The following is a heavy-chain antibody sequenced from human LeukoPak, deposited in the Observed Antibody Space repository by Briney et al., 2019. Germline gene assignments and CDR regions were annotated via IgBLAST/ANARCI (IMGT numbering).Heavy chain of an antibody. J-gene: IGHJ6*03. D-gene: IGHD2-2*02. CDR2: FIPIFGTA. CDR3: ARGRRVPAAIGNYHYYYMDV. Sequence: GASVKVSCKASGGTFSSYAISWVRQAPGQGLEWMGGFIPIFGTANYAQKFQGRVTITADESTSTAYMELSSLKASDTAMYYCARGRRVPAAIGNYHYYYMDVWGKGTTVTVSS. CDR1: GGTFSSYA. V-gene: IGHV1-69*13.